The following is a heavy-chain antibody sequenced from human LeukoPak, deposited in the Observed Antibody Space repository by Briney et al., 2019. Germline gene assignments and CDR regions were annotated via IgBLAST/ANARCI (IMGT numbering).Heavy chain of an antibody. CDR1: GFTFTNYA. Sequence: PGGSLRLSCAASGFTFTNYAMTWVRQAPGRGLEWVSSISRSGGNAYYAKSVDGRFTVSRDSSRDTLFLRMNGLRAEDTAVYYCARDVEVCRVGACYWTTFDCWGQGALVTVSS. CDR2: ISRSGGNA. CDR3: ARDVEVCRVGACYWTTFDC. D-gene: IGHD2-21*02. V-gene: IGHV3-23*01. J-gene: IGHJ4*02.